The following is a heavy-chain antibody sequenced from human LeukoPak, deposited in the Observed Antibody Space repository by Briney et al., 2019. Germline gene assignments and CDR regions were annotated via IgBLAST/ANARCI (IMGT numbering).Heavy chain of an antibody. Sequence: SETLSLTCAVYGGSFSGYYWSWIRQPPGKGLEWIGEINHSGSTNYNPSLKSRVTISVDTSKNQFSLRLSSVTAADTAVYYCARLDILTAANFDPWGQGTLVTVSS. CDR3: ARLDILTAANFDP. J-gene: IGHJ5*02. V-gene: IGHV4-34*09. CDR1: GGSFSGYY. D-gene: IGHD3-9*01. CDR2: INHSGST.